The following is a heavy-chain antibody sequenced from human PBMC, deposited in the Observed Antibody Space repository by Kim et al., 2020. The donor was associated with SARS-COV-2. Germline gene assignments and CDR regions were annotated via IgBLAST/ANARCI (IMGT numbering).Heavy chain of an antibody. CDR2: ISGSGGST. Sequence: GGSLRLSCAASGFTFSNYAMSWVRQAPGKGLEWVSAISGSGGSTYFADSVKGRFSISRDNSKNTLYLQMNSLRAEDTAVYYCARDRGGYSSGWFKGGYYFGDCGQGTMVTVSS. V-gene: IGHV3-23*01. CDR1: GFTFSNYA. CDR3: ARDRGGYSSGWFKGGYYFGD. D-gene: IGHD6-19*01. J-gene: IGHJ4*02.